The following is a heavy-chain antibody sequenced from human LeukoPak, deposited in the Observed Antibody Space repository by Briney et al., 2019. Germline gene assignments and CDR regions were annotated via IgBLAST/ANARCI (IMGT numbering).Heavy chain of an antibody. Sequence: GGSLRLSCAASGFTFSSYGMHWVRQAPGKGLEWLTVIWYDGSDEKYADSVEGRFTISRDNSKNTVYLQMDSLRAEDTAVYFCAKDRRYGTVANGLFDFWGQGAQVTVSS. CDR3: AKDRRYGTVANGLFDF. CDR1: GFTFSSYG. V-gene: IGHV3-33*06. J-gene: IGHJ4*02. CDR2: IWYDGSDE. D-gene: IGHD2-8*01.